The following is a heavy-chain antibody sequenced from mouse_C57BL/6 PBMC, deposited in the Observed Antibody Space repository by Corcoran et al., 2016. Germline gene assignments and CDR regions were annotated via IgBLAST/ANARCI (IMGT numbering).Heavy chain of an antibody. CDR2: ISYDGSN. CDR3: ARVRGDYALAY. J-gene: IGHJ3*01. CDR1: GYSITSGYY. D-gene: IGHD1-1*02. Sequence: DVQLQESGPGLVKPSQSLSLTCSVTGYSITSGYYWNWIRQFPGNKLEWMGYISYDGSNNYNPSLKNRISITRDTSKNQFFLKLNSVTTEDTATYYCARVRGDYALAYWGQGTLVTVSA. V-gene: IGHV3-6*01.